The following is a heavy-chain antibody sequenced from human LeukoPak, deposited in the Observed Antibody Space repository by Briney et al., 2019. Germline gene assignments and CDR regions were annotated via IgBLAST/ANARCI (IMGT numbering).Heavy chain of an antibody. CDR2: INHSGST. J-gene: IGHJ4*02. V-gene: IGHV4-34*01. D-gene: IGHD4-17*01. CDR1: GGSFSGYY. CDR3: AQGPGGFDYGQFDY. Sequence: SETLSLTCAVYGGSFSGYYWSWIRQPPGKGLKWIGEINHSGSTNYNPSLKSRVTISVDTSKNQFSLKLSSVTAADTAVYYCAQGPGGFDYGQFDYWGQGTLVTVSS.